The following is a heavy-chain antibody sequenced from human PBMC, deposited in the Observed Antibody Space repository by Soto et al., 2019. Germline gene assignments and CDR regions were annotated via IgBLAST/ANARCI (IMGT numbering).Heavy chain of an antibody. J-gene: IGHJ3*02. V-gene: IGHV4-59*01. CDR2: IYYSGST. CDR3: ARTYDGSGPNSGGYGFDI. D-gene: IGHD3-22*01. CDR1: GASISADY. Sequence: SETRSLTCSVSGASISADYWSWFRQPPGKGLEWIAYIYYSGSTSYNPSLKSRVSISLDTSKNQFSLKLSSVTAADTAVYYCARTYDGSGPNSGGYGFDIWGPGTMVT.